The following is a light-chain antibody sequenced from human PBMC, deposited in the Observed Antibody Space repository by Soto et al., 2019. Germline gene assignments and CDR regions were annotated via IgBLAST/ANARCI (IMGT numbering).Light chain of an antibody. J-gene: IGKJ2*01. Sequence: DLQMTQSPSSLYASVGDSVTIPCRASQRINKYLNWYQQRSGRAPRLLSHTASSLHSGVPSRFSGSGSGSDFTLAISSLQPEDFATYFCQQSFSTPYTFGQGTKLEI. CDR1: QRINKY. V-gene: IGKV1-39*01. CDR3: QQSFSTPYT. CDR2: TAS.